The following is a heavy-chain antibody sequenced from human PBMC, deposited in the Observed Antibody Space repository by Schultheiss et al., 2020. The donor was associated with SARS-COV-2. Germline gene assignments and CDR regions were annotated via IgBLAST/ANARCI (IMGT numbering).Heavy chain of an antibody. J-gene: IGHJ6*02. V-gene: IGHV3-23*01. D-gene: IGHD3-9*01. CDR2: ISGSGGST. CDR1: GFTFSSYA. CDR3: TTNYDILTGYYGDYYYYGMDV. Sequence: GESLKISCAASGFTFSSYAMSWVRQAPGKGLEWVSAISGSGGSTYYADSVKGRFTISRDNSKNTLYLQMNSLRAEDTAVYYCTTNYDILTGYYGDYYYYGMDVWGQGTTVTVSS.